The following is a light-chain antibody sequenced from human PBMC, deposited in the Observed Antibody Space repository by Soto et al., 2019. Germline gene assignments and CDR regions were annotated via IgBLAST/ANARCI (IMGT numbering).Light chain of an antibody. CDR2: AAS. CDR3: QKYNSALWT. J-gene: IGKJ1*01. CDR1: QGISNY. V-gene: IGKV1-27*01. Sequence: DIQMTQSPSSLSASVGDRLTSTFRSSQGISNYLAWYQQKPGKVPKLLIYAASTLQSGVPSRFSGSGSGTDFTLTISSLQPEDVATYYCQKYNSALWTFGQGTKVDIK.